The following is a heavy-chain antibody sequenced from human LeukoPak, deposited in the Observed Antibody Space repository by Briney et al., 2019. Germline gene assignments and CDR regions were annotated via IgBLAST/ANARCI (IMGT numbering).Heavy chain of an antibody. D-gene: IGHD2-2*01. V-gene: IGHV3-23*01. J-gene: IGHJ4*02. CDR2: ISGGGTT. CDR3: AKDNPKIVVVPAAPLDY. CDR1: GFTFSSHA. Sequence: PGGSLRLSCAASGFTFSSHAMSWVRQAPGKGLEWVSAISGGGTTYYADSVKGRFTISRDNSKNTLYLQMNSLRAEDTAVYYCAKDNPKIVVVPAAPLDYWGQGTLVTVSS.